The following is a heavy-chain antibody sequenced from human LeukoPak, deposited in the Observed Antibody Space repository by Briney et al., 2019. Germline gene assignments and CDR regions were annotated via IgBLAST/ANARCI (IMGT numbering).Heavy chain of an antibody. CDR2: INTNTGNP. V-gene: IGHV7-4-1*02. J-gene: IGHJ4*02. Sequence: ASVKVSCKASGYTSTSYAMNWVRQAPGQGLEWMGWINTNTGNPTYAQGFTGRFVFSLDTSVSTAYLQISSLKAEDTAVYYCARDGPNGIVGATTIDYWGQGTLVTVSS. CDR3: ARDGPNGIVGATTIDY. D-gene: IGHD1-26*01. CDR1: GYTSTSYA.